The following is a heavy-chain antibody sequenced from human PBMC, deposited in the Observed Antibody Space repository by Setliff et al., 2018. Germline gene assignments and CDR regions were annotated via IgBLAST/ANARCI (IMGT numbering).Heavy chain of an antibody. D-gene: IGHD6-6*01. Sequence: GGPLRLSCTTPGFTFFSYTMNWVRQAPGKGLEWVSAITDDGGTTHYAGSVKGRFTIARDNSNSTLYLQMNSLRVEDTALYYCAKSSGSSSSTNLEYLGPGTLVTVSS. V-gene: IGHV3-23*01. J-gene: IGHJ4*02. CDR2: ITDDGGTT. CDR1: GFTFFSYT. CDR3: AKSSGSSSSTNLEY.